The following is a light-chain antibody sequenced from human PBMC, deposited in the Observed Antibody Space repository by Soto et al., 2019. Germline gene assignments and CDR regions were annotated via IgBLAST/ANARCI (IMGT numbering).Light chain of an antibody. J-gene: IGKJ1*01. Sequence: DIQMTQSPSTLSASVGDRVSITCRARQRVTTWLAWYQQKAGKAPTLRIYDASSLQSGVPSRFSGSGSGTEFTLTISSLQPDDFATYYCQQYQIDWTFGQGAKVEIK. CDR1: QRVTTW. V-gene: IGKV1-5*01. CDR3: QQYQIDWT. CDR2: DAS.